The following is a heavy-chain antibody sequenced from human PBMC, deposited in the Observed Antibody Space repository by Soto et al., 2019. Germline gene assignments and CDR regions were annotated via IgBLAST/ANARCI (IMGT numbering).Heavy chain of an antibody. CDR2: IDPSDSYT. CDR3: ASQPPRSFDSRPGGMDV. Sequence: EVQLVQSGAEVKKPGASLRISCKGSGYSFTSYWISWVRQMPGKGLEWMGRIDPSDSYTNYSPSFQGHVTISADKCISTAYLQWSSLKASDTAMYYGASQPPRSFDSRPGGMDVWGQGTTVTFAS. CDR1: GYSFTSYW. J-gene: IGHJ6*02. V-gene: IGHV5-10-1*03. D-gene: IGHD3-9*01.